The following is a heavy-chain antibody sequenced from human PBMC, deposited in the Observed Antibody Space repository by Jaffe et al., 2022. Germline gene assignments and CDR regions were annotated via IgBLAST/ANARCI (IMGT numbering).Heavy chain of an antibody. J-gene: IGHJ3*02. Sequence: EVQLLESGGGLVQPGGSLRLSCAASGFTFSSYAMSWVRQAPGKGLEWVSAISGSGGSTYYADSVKGRFTISRDNSKNTLYLQMNSLRAEDTAVYYCARRCSGGSCYKDAFDIWGQGTMVTVSS. D-gene: IGHD2-15*01. V-gene: IGHV3-23*01. CDR1: GFTFSSYA. CDR2: ISGSGGST. CDR3: ARRCSGGSCYKDAFDI.